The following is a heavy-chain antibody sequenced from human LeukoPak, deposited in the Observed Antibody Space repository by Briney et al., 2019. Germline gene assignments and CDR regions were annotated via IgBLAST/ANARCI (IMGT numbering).Heavy chain of an antibody. V-gene: IGHV4-34*01. D-gene: IGHD4-17*01. CDR1: GGSFSDYY. CDR2: INHSGST. CDR3: ARQTTVTIYWYFDL. J-gene: IGHJ2*01. Sequence: SETLSLTCAVYGGSFSDYYWSWIRQPPGKGLEWIGEINHSGSTNYNPSLKSRVTISVDTSKNQFSLKLTSVTAADRAVYYCARQTTVTIYWYFDLWGRGTLVTVSS.